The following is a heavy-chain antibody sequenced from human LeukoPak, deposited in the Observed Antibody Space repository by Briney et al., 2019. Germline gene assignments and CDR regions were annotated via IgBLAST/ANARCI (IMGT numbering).Heavy chain of an antibody. CDR1: GGTFSSYA. CDR2: IIPIFGTA. Sequence: ASVKVSCKASGGTFSSYAISWVRQAPGQGLEWMGGIIPIFGTANYAQKFQGRVTITADESTSTAYMELSSLRSEDTAVYYCAKHDYYDSSGYYYYWGQGTLVTVSS. V-gene: IGHV1-69*01. D-gene: IGHD3-22*01. CDR3: AKHDYYDSSGYYYY. J-gene: IGHJ4*02.